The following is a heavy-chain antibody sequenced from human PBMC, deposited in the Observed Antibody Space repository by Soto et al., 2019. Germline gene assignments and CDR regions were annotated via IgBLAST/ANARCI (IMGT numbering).Heavy chain of an antibody. CDR1: VFTFSTYW. J-gene: IGHJ6*02. CDR3: ARGIRNYYGVDV. V-gene: IGHV3-74*01. Sequence: PVWSLRLSCAASVFTFSTYWMHWVLNAPVTLLEWVSRIKGDGSSTSYADSVKGRFTISRDNAKNTLYLQMNSLGAEDTAVYWCARGIRNYYGVDVWGQGTTVTVSS. CDR2: IKGDGSST.